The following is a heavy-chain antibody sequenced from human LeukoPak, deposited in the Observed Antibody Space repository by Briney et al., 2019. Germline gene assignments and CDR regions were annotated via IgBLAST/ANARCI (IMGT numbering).Heavy chain of an antibody. CDR3: ARGSVQGNWNYGEYLDC. V-gene: IGHV4-34*01. J-gene: IGHJ4*02. CDR2: INHSGST. D-gene: IGHD4-17*01. CDR1: GGSFSGYY. Sequence: SETLSLTCAVYGGSFSGYYWSWIRQPPGKGLEWIGEINHSGSTNYNPSLKSRVTISVDTSKNQFSLQMNSVTPEDTAVYYCARGSVQGNWNYGEYLDCWGQGTLVTVSA.